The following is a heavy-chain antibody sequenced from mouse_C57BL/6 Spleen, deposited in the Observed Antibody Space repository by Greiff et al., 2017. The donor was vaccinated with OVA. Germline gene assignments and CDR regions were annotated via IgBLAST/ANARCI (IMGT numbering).Heavy chain of an antibody. D-gene: IGHD3-2*02. CDR2: INPNNGGT. J-gene: IGHJ4*01. V-gene: IGHV1-18*01. CDR3: ARRGRKTAQAGGAMDY. Sequence: EVQLQQSGPELVKPGASVKIPCKASGYTFTDYNMDWVKQSHGKSLEWIGDINPNNGGTIYNQKFKGKATLTVDKSSSTAYMELRSLTSEDTAVYYCARRGRKTAQAGGAMDYWGQGTSVTVSS. CDR1: GYTFTDYN.